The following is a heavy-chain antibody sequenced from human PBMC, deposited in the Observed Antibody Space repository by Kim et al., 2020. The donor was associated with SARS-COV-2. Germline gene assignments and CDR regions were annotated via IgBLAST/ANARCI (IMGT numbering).Heavy chain of an antibody. CDR2: ISAYNGNT. J-gene: IGHJ6*02. CDR1: GYTFTSYG. D-gene: IGHD2-2*01. Sequence: ASVKVSCKASGYTFTSYGISWVRQAPGQGLEWMGWISAYNGNTNYAQKLQGRITMTTDTSTSTAYMELRSLRSDDTAVYYCARAVLVVVPSSMDVWGQGTTVTVSS. V-gene: IGHV1-18*01. CDR3: ARAVLVVVPSSMDV.